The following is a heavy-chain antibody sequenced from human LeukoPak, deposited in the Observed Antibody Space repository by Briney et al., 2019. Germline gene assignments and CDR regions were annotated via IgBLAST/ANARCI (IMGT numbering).Heavy chain of an antibody. V-gene: IGHV4-4*09. J-gene: IGHJ4*02. CDR2: IYTSGST. Sequence: SETLSLTCTVSGGSISSYYWSWIRQPPGKGLEWIGYIYTSGSTNYNPSLKSRVTISVDTSKNQFSLKLSSVTAADTAVYYCARLGIAAADLSDYWGQGTLVTVSS. CDR3: ARLGIAAADLSDY. D-gene: IGHD6-13*01. CDR1: GGSISSYY.